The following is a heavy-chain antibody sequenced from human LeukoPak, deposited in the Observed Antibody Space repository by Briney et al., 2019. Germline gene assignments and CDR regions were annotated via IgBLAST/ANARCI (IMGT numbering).Heavy chain of an antibody. V-gene: IGHV3-74*01. CDR3: ARDRPSYAFDI. CDR1: GFTFSSYW. CDR2: INSDGSST. J-gene: IGHJ3*02. Sequence: GGSLRLSCAASGFTFSSYWMHWVRQAPGKGLVWVSRINSDGSSTSNADSVKGRFTITRDNAKNTLYLQMNSLRAEDTAVYYCARDRPSYAFDIWGQGTMATVSS.